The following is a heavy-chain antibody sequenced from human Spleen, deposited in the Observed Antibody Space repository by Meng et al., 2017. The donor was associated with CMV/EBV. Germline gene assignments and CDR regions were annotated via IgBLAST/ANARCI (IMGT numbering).Heavy chain of an antibody. Sequence: CKASGGTFSSYAISWVRQAPGQGLEWMGGIIPIFGTANYAQKFQGRVTITTDESTSTAYMELSSLRSEDTAVYYCAREPSSTSTWFDPWGQGTLVTVSS. J-gene: IGHJ5*02. D-gene: IGHD2-2*01. V-gene: IGHV1-69*05. CDR1: GGTFSSYA. CDR3: AREPSSTSTWFDP. CDR2: IIPIFGTA.